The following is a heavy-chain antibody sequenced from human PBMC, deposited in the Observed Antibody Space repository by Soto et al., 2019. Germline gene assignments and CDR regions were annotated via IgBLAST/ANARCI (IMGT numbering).Heavy chain of an antibody. Sequence: GGSLRLSCAASGFTFSSYSMNWVRQAPGKGLEWVSSISSSSSYIYYADSVKGRFTISRDNAKNSLYLQMNSLRAEDTAVYYCAVRRRVPAAIVAKLAFDYWGQGTLVTVSS. J-gene: IGHJ4*02. D-gene: IGHD2-2*01. V-gene: IGHV3-21*01. CDR2: ISSSSSYI. CDR3: AVRRRVPAAIVAKLAFDY. CDR1: GFTFSSYS.